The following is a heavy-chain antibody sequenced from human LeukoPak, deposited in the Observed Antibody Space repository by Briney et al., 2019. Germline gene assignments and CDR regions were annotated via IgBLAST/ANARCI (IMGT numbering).Heavy chain of an antibody. CDR3: ARDYYDILTGYYNAEDY. D-gene: IGHD3-9*01. CDR1: GGSISSSSYY. J-gene: IGHJ4*02. Sequence: SETLSLTCTVSGGSISSSSYYWGWIRQPPGKGLGWIGSIYYSGSTYYNPSLKSRVPISVDTSKNQFSLKLSSVTAADTAVYYCARDYYDILTGYYNAEDYWGQGTLVTVSS. CDR2: IYYSGST. V-gene: IGHV4-39*01.